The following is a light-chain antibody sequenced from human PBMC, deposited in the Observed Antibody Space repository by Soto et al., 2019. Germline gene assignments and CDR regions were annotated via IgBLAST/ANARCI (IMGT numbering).Light chain of an antibody. CDR3: QQYDSRSLT. CDR1: QSVGTW. V-gene: IGKV1-5*01. Sequence: DIPLTQSPSTLSASVEDRVTITCRASQSVGTWLAWYQQKPGKAPKLLMYDASSLERGVPSTFSGSGSGTEFTLTISSLQPDDFATYYCQQYDSRSLTFGGGTKVEI. J-gene: IGKJ4*01. CDR2: DAS.